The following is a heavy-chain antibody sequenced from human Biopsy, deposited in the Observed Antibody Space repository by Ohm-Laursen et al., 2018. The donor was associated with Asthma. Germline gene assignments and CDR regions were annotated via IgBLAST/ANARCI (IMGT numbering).Heavy chain of an antibody. Sequence: SLGLSCAASGFTFNSYWMSWVRQAPGKGLEWVANIKKDGSEKYYVDSVKGRFTISRDNAKNSLYLHMNSLRAEDTAVYYCARGGYCTSPTCPWGRYATDVWGQGTTVTVSS. CDR3: ARGGYCTSPTCPWGRYATDV. V-gene: IGHV3-7*01. D-gene: IGHD2-2*01. CDR1: GFTFNSYW. J-gene: IGHJ6*02. CDR2: IKKDGSEK.